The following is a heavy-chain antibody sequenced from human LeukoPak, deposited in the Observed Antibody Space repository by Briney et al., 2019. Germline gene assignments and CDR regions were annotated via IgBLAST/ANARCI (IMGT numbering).Heavy chain of an antibody. CDR1: GGSISSGGYS. CDR2: IYHSGST. CDR3: ARHELDSSYSFLDY. Sequence: MSSQTLSLTCAVSGGSISSGGYSWSWIRQPPGKGLEWIGYIYHSGSTYYNPSLKSRVTISVDRSKNQFSLKLSSVTAADTAVYYCARHELDSSYSFLDYWGQGTLVTVSS. J-gene: IGHJ4*02. V-gene: IGHV4-30-2*01. D-gene: IGHD3-22*01.